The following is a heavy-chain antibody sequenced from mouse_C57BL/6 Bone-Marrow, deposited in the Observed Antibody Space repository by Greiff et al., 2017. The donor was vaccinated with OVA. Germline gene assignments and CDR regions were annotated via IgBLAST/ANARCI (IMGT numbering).Heavy chain of an antibody. CDR1: GYTFTDYY. V-gene: IGHV1-76*01. D-gene: IGHD1-2*01. CDR3: AKSAYGTGFDY. CDR2: IYPGSGNT. J-gene: IGHJ2*01. Sequence: QVQLKESGAELVRPGASVKLSCKASGYTFTDYYINWVKQRPGQGLEWIARIYPGSGNTYYNEKFKGKATLTAEKSSSTAYMQLSSLTSEDSAVYFCAKSAYGTGFDYWGQGTTLTVSS.